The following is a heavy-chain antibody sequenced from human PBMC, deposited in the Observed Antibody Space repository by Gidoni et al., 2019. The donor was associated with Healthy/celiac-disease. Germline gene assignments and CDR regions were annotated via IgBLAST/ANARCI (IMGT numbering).Heavy chain of an antibody. V-gene: IGHV1-2*06. CDR1: GYTFTGYY. CDR3: ARVPNIKTSGG. CDR2: SNPNSGGT. D-gene: IGHD6-19*01. J-gene: IGHJ4*02. Sequence: QVQLVQSGAEVKKPGASVKVSCKASGYTFTGYYMHWVRQAPGQGLEWLGRSNPNSGGTNYAQKFQGSVTMTRDTSSSTAYMELSRLRSDDTAVYYCARVPNIKTSGGWGQGTLVTVSS.